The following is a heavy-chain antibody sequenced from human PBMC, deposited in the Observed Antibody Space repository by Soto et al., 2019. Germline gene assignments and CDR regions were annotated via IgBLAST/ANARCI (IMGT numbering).Heavy chain of an antibody. CDR1: GFTFTIYA. D-gene: IGHD3-10*01. Sequence: GGSLRLSCAASGFTFTIYAMSWVCQAPGKGLEWVSAITGSGGSTYYADSVKGRFTISRDNSKNTLYLQMNSLRAEDTAVYYCAKARGAMVRGAAFYFDYWGQGTLVTVPS. J-gene: IGHJ4*02. CDR3: AKARGAMVRGAAFYFDY. CDR2: ITGSGGST. V-gene: IGHV3-23*01.